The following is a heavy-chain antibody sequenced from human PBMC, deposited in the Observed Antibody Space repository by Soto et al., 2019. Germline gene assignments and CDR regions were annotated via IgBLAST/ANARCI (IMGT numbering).Heavy chain of an antibody. CDR1: GGTFSSYA. D-gene: IGHD1-26*01. V-gene: IGHV1-69*01. Sequence: QVQLVQSGAEVKKPGSSVKVSCKASGGTFSSYAICWVRQAPGQGLEWMGGIIPIFGTANYAQKFQGRVTITADESTSTAYMELSSLRSEDTAVYYCAIRYSGSYHQYWYFDLWGRGTLVTVSS. CDR2: IIPIFGTA. J-gene: IGHJ2*01. CDR3: AIRYSGSYHQYWYFDL.